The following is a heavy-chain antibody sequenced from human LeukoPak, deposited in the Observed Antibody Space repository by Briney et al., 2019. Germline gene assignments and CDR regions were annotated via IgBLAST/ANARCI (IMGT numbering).Heavy chain of an antibody. Sequence: PSETLSLTCTVSGGSISSYYWSWIRKPAGKGLEWIGRIYSNGITNYNPSLKSRVTMSVDTSKKEFSLKLSSVTAADTAVYYCASSPNFYYYYMDVWGKGTTVTVSS. CDR2: IYSNGIT. CDR3: ASSPNFYYYYMDV. J-gene: IGHJ6*03. CDR1: GGSISSYY. V-gene: IGHV4-4*07.